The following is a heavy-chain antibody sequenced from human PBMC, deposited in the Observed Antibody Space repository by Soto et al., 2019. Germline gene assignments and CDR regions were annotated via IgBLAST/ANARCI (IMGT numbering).Heavy chain of an antibody. CDR3: ARGRHCSGGRCADYYGMDV. CDR2: IMPILGTA. Sequence: QVQLVQSGAEVKKPGSSVKVSCKASGGTFSSYDISWVRQAPGQGLEWMGGIMPILGTADYAQKFQDRVTITADESTDTAYMELSSLRSDDTAVYYCARGRHCSGGRCADYYGMDVWGQGTTVTVSS. J-gene: IGHJ6*02. D-gene: IGHD2-15*01. V-gene: IGHV1-69*12. CDR1: GGTFSSYD.